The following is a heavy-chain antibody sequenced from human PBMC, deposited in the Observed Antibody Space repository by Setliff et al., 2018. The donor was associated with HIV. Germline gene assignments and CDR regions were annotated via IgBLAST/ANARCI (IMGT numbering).Heavy chain of an antibody. J-gene: IGHJ3*02. D-gene: IGHD6-19*01. CDR1: GYSFARYG. CDR2: ISGFNGNT. CDR3: ARVPYRSAWFSGGHDAFDI. Sequence: GGSLRLSCKASGYSFARYGLSWVRQAPGQGLEWMGWISGFNGNTKYAQSFQDRVAMTTETATSTAYMEMRSLRSDDTAVYFCARVPYRSAWFSGGHDAFDIWGQGTLVTVSS. V-gene: IGHV1-18*01.